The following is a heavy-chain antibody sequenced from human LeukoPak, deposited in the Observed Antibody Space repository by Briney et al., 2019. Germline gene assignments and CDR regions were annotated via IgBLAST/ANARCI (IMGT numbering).Heavy chain of an antibody. CDR3: ARGGVRVVPAAIYYMDV. J-gene: IGHJ6*03. Sequence: GGSLRLSCAASGFTVSTNYMSWVRQAPGKGLEWVAVISYDGSNKYYADSVKGRFTISRDNSKNTLYLQMNSLRAEDTAVYYCARGGVRVVPAAIYYMDVWGKGTTVTVSS. CDR2: ISYDGSNK. D-gene: IGHD2-2*01. V-gene: IGHV3-30-3*01. CDR1: GFTVSTNY.